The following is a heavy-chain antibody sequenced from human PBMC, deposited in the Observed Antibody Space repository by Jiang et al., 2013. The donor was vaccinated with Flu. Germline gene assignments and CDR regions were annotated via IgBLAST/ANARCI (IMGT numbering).Heavy chain of an antibody. CDR3: ARDARPYYFDY. J-gene: IGHJ4*02. CDR1: GFAFRTYW. V-gene: IGHV3-74*01. CDR2: ISSEGSII. Sequence: VQLVESGGGLVQPGGSLRLSCAASGFAFRTYWMHWVRQAPGKGLVWVSRISSEGSIINYADSVKGRFTISRDNAKNTLYLQMNSLRAEDTAVYYCARDARPYYFDYWGQGTLVTVSS.